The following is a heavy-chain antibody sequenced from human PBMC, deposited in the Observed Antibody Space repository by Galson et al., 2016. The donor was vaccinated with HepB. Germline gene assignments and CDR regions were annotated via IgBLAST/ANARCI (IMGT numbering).Heavy chain of an antibody. Sequence: SLRLSCAASGFTFNNFAMNWVRQAPGKGLEWVSSITGLGGMAFYSDSVKGRFTFSRDNSANTLFLQMTRLRPEDTAIYYCVKINGYNNGWPYKHFDHWGQGTQVIVSS. CDR3: VKINGYNNGWPYKHFDH. CDR1: GFTFNNFA. J-gene: IGHJ5*02. CDR2: ITGLGGMA. D-gene: IGHD5-12*01. V-gene: IGHV3-23*01.